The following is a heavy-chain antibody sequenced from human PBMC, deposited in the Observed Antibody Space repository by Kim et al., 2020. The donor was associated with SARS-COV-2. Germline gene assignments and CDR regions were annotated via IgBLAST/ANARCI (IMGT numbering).Heavy chain of an antibody. D-gene: IGHD6-13*01. Sequence: ASVKVSCKASGYTFTGYYIHWVRQAPGQGLEWMGWINPNSGGTNCAQKFQGRVTMTRDTSISTAYMEVSRLRSDDTAVYYCARDRIAATGYGMDVWGQGTTVTVSS. V-gene: IGHV1-2*02. CDR2: INPNSGGT. CDR3: ARDRIAATGYGMDV. J-gene: IGHJ6*02. CDR1: GYTFTGYY.